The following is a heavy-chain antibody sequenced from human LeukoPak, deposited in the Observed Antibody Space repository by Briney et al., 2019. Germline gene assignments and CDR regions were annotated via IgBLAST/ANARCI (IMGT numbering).Heavy chain of an antibody. Sequence: PGGSLRLSCAASGFTFSRYWMSWVRQAPGKGLEWVANIEQDGSEKYYVDSVKGRFTISRDNAKNSLYLQMNSLRAEDTAVYYCPREFCSGANCYPMGAFDMWGQGTMVTVTS. CDR1: GFTFSRYW. CDR2: IEQDGSEK. J-gene: IGHJ3*02. V-gene: IGHV3-7*01. CDR3: PREFCSGANCYPMGAFDM. D-gene: IGHD2-15*01.